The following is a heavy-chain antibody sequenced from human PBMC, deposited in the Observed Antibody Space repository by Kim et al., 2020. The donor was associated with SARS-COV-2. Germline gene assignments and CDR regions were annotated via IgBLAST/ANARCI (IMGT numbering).Heavy chain of an antibody. Sequence: GGSLRLSCAASGFTVSSNYMSWVRQAPGKGLEWVSVIYSGGSTYYADSVKGRFTISRDNSKNTLYLQMNSLRAEDTAVYYCARETGSSSAHWYFDLWGRGTLVTVSS. CDR1: GFTVSSNY. CDR2: IYSGGST. D-gene: IGHD6-6*01. J-gene: IGHJ2*01. V-gene: IGHV3-53*01. CDR3: ARETGSSSAHWYFDL.